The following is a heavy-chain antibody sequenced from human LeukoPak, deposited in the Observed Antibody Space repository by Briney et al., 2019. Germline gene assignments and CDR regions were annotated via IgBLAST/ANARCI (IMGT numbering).Heavy chain of an antibody. CDR3: ASQRYCSSTSCLSAYYFDY. D-gene: IGHD2-2*01. CDR1: GYSFTSYW. V-gene: IGHV5-51*01. J-gene: IGHJ4*02. Sequence: GESLKISCKGSGYSFTSYWIGWVRQMPGKGLEWMGIIYPGDSDTRYSPSFQGQVTISADKSISTAYLQWSSLKASDTAMYYCASQRYCSSTSCLSAYYFDYWGQGTLVTVSS. CDR2: IYPGDSDT.